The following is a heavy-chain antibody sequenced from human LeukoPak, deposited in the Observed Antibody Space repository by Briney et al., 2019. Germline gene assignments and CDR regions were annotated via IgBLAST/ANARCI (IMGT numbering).Heavy chain of an antibody. Sequence: SETLSLTCTVSGGSISSSSYYWGWIRQPPGKGLEWIGSIYYSGSTYYNPSLKSRVTISVDTSKNQFSLKLSSVTAADTAVYYCARLQPYYYDSSGYPGNDAFDIWGPGTMVTVSS. V-gene: IGHV4-39*01. CDR2: IYYSGST. CDR3: ARLQPYYYDSSGYPGNDAFDI. D-gene: IGHD3-22*01. CDR1: GGSISSSSYY. J-gene: IGHJ3*02.